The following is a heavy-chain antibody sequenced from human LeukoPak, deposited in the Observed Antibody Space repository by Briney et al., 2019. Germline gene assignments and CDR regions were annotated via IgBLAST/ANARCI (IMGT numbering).Heavy chain of an antibody. CDR2: INQGGSDK. V-gene: IGHV3-7*01. J-gene: IGHJ4*02. CDR3: TRDRSRAEDD. D-gene: IGHD1-14*01. CDR1: GFTFSGHW. Sequence: GGSLRLSCAASGFTFSGHWMSWVRQAPGKGLEWVANINQGGSDKYYVDSVKGRFTISRDNANNLLYLQMNSLRGQDTAVYYCTRDRSRAEDDWGQGTLVTVSS.